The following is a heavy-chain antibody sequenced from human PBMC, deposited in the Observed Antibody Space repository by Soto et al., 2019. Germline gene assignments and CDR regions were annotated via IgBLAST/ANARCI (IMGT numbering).Heavy chain of an antibody. D-gene: IGHD1-1*01. CDR3: ARRGPGTYFDY. J-gene: IGHJ4*02. V-gene: IGHV3-23*01. Sequence: EVQLLESGGGLVQPGGSLRLSCAASGFTFSSYAMRWVRQAPGKGLEWVSAVSGSGGSTYYADSVKGRFTSSRDNSKNTLYLQVNSLRAEDTAVYYCARRGPGTYFDYWAQGTLVTVSS. CDR2: VSGSGGST. CDR1: GFTFSSYA.